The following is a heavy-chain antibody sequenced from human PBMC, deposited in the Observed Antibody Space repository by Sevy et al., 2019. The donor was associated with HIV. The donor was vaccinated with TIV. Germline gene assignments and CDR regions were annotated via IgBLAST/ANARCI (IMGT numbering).Heavy chain of an antibody. CDR3: TRRLSGRSSGRWFDP. Sequence: TLSLTCTVSGASISSSSYYWGWIRQPPGKGLEWIGSIYYSGISFYTPSLKSRVTISVDTSKNQFSLKLSSVTAADTAVYYCTRRLSGRSSGRWFDPWGQGTLVTVSS. D-gene: IGHD6-6*01. CDR1: GASISSSSYY. V-gene: IGHV4-39*01. J-gene: IGHJ5*02. CDR2: IYYSGIS.